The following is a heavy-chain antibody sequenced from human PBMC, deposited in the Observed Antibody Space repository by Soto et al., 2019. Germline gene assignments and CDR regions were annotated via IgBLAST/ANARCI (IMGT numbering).Heavy chain of an antibody. CDR3: AKDRKRHNWNNGGDY. V-gene: IGHV3-30*18. CDR2: ISYDGSNK. Sequence: QVQLVESGGGVVQPGRSLRLSCAASGFTFSSYGMHWVRQAPGKGLEWVAVISYDGSNKYYADSVKGRFTISRDNSKNTLYLQMNSLRAEDTAVYYCAKDRKRHNWNNGGDYWGQGTLVTVSS. J-gene: IGHJ4*02. CDR1: GFTFSSYG. D-gene: IGHD1-20*01.